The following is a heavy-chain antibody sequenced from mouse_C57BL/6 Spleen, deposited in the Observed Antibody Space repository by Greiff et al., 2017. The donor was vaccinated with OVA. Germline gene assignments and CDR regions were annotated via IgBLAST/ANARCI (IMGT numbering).Heavy chain of an antibody. Sequence: QVQLQQPGAELVRPGSSVKLSCKASGYTFTSYWLPWVKQRPIPGLEWIGNIDPSDSETHYNQKFKDKATLTVDKSSSTAYMQLSRLTSEDSAVYDCARGDSSSYGWYFDVWGTGTTGTVSS. D-gene: IGHD1-1*01. CDR2: IDPSDSET. J-gene: IGHJ1*03. CDR3: ARGDSSSYGWYFDV. CDR1: GYTFTSYW. V-gene: IGHV1-52*01.